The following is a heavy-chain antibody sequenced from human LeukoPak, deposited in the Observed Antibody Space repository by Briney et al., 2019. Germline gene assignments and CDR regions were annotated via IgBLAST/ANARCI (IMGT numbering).Heavy chain of an antibody. CDR1: GGSISSYY. CDR2: IYYSGST. D-gene: IGHD6-6*01. Sequence: SETLSLTCTVSGGSISSYYWSWIRQPPGKGLEWIGYIYYSGSTNYNPSLKSRVTISVDRSKNQFSLKLSSVTAADTAVYYCARGMYSSSYPFDYWGQGTLVTVSS. V-gene: IGHV4-59*12. J-gene: IGHJ4*02. CDR3: ARGMYSSSYPFDY.